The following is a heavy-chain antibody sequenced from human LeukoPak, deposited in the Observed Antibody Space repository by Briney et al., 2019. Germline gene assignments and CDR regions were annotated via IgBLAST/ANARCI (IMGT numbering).Heavy chain of an antibody. CDR2: IYYSGST. CDR3: ARVRATVTSDDAFDI. Sequence: PSENLSLTCTVSGGSISSYYWSWIRQPPGKGLEWIGYIYYSGSTNYNPSLKSRVTISVDTSKNQFSLKLSSVTAADTAVYYCARVRATVTSDDAFDIWGQGTMVTVSS. CDR1: GGSISSYY. V-gene: IGHV4-59*01. J-gene: IGHJ3*02. D-gene: IGHD4-17*01.